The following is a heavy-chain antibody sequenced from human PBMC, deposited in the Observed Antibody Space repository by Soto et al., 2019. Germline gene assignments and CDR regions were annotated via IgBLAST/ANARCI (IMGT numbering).Heavy chain of an antibody. V-gene: IGHV6-1*01. D-gene: IGHD3-10*01. CDR1: GDSVSSSSAA. CDR3: TTDSYITSIMVRFDY. Sequence: PTLSRTWAISGDSVSSSSAACIRNRKSPSRGLEWLGRTYYRSKWYNDYAVSVKSRITINPDTSKNQFSLQLNSVTPEDTAIYYCTTDSYITSIMVRFDYWGHGTLVTVSS. CDR2: TYYRSKWYN. J-gene: IGHJ4*01.